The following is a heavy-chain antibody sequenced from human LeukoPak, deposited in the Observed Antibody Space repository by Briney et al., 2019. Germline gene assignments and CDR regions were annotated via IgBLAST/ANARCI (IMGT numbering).Heavy chain of an antibody. Sequence: PGGSLRLSCAASGFTFSSYGMHWVRQAPGKGLEWVAVIPYDGSNKYYADSVKGRFTISRDNSKNTLYLQMNSLRAEDTAVYYCAKYYRGYSYGWYFDYWGQGTLVTVSS. V-gene: IGHV3-30*18. D-gene: IGHD5-18*01. J-gene: IGHJ4*02. CDR2: IPYDGSNK. CDR3: AKYYRGYSYGWYFDY. CDR1: GFTFSSYG.